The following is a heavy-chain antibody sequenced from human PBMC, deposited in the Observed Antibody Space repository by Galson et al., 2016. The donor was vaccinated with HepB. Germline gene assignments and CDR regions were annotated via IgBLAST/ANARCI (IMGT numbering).Heavy chain of an antibody. CDR1: GFTVSNNY. J-gene: IGHJ4*02. CDR2: LYIDGTT. CDR3: VRGGERWVDSSTFDF. V-gene: IGHV3-53*01. Sequence: SLRLSCAASGFTVSNNYMSWVRQAPGKGLDWVSVLYIDGTTYYADSVKGRFTFSRDDSKNTLYLQMNNLRAEDTAFYYCVRGGERWVDSSTFDFWGQGTLVTVSS. D-gene: IGHD3-10*01.